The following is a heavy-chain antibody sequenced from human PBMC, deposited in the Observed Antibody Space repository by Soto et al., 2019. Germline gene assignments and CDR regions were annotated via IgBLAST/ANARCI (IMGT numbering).Heavy chain of an antibody. Sequence: GGSLRLSCTVSGFTFDDYAMSWVRQAPGKGLEWVGFISRQAFGGTTEYAASVEGRFTISTDESKTIAYLQMNSLKAADTAVYFCATVYFYDSSADYYFDYWGQGTLVTVSS. D-gene: IGHD3-22*01. V-gene: IGHV3-49*04. CDR3: ATVYFYDSSADYYFDY. J-gene: IGHJ4*02. CDR1: GFTFDDYA. CDR2: ISRQAFGGTT.